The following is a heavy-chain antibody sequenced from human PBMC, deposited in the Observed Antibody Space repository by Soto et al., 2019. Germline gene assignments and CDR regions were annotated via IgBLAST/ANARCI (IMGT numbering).Heavy chain of an antibody. CDR1: GFSLSTSGVG. V-gene: IGHV2-5*02. Sequence: QITLKESGPTLVKPTQTLTLTCTFSGFSLSTSGVGVGWLRQPPGKALEWLALIYWDDDKQYSPSLKSRLTITQATSKNPVLPTMTNMDPVYTATSYCEHRRGYFISANCYGTWFDPWGQGTLVSVSS. CDR3: EHRRGYFISANCYGTWFDP. CDR2: IYWDDDK. J-gene: IGHJ5*02. D-gene: IGHD2-2*01.